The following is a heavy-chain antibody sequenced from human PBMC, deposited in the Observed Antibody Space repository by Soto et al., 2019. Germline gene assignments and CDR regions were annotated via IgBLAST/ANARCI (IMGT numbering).Heavy chain of an antibody. CDR2: ITTDGGST. D-gene: IGHD1-26*01. CDR3: ARDRDIVGASPLAY. J-gene: IGHJ4*02. V-gene: IGHV3-74*01. Sequence: EVQLVESGGGLVQPGGSLRLSCAASGFTFRGYWMNWVRQAPGKGLVWVSHITTDGGSTNYADSVQGRFTISRDNANDTLYLYMSSLRVDDTAVYYCARDRDIVGASPLAYWGQGTLVTVAS. CDR1: GFTFRGYW.